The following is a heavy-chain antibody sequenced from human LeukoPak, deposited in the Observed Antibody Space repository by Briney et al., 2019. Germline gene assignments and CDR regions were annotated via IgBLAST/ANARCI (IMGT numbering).Heavy chain of an antibody. D-gene: IGHD3-22*01. Sequence: GASLEISGQGSGSSFTSYWIAWVRPLPGKGREWMGIIYPGDSDTRYSPSFQGQVTISADESISTAYLQWSSLKASDTAMYYCARLLSSAYRSPLGYWGQGTLVTVSS. J-gene: IGHJ4*02. V-gene: IGHV5-51*01. CDR2: IYPGDSDT. CDR1: GSSFTSYW. CDR3: ARLLSSAYRSPLGY.